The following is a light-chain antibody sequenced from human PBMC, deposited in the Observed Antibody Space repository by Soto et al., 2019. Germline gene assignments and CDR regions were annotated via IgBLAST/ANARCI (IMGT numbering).Light chain of an antibody. CDR1: QSVSSSY. V-gene: IGKV3-20*01. CDR2: GAS. Sequence: EIVLTQSRGTLSLSPGERATLSCRASQSVSSSYLAWYQQKPGQAPRLLICGASSRATGIPDRFSASGSGTDFTLTINRLEPEDFAVYYCQQYDRSPWTFGQGTKVEIK. CDR3: QQYDRSPWT. J-gene: IGKJ1*01.